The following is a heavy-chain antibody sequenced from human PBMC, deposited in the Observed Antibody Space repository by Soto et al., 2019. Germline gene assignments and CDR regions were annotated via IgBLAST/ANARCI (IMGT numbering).Heavy chain of an antibody. CDR1: GCSINNYY. CDR2: IYYSGST. D-gene: IGHD2-15*01. CDR3: ARDVAGWFDP. Sequence: SETLSLTCTVSGCSINNYYWAWIRQPPGKGLEWIGYIYYSGSTYYNPSLKSRVTISVDTSKNQFSLKLSSVTAADTAVYYCARDVAGWFDPWGQGTLVTVSS. V-gene: IGHV4-59*12. J-gene: IGHJ5*02.